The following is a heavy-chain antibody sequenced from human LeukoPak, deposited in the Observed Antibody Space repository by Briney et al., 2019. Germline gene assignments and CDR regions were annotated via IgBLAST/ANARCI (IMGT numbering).Heavy chain of an antibody. V-gene: IGHV4-34*01. CDR1: GGSFSGYY. Sequence: SETLSLTCAVYGGSFSGYYWSWIRQPPGKGLEWIGSIYYSGSTYYNPSLKSRVTISVDTSKNQFSLNLRSVTAADTAVYYCARQVYCSSTSCYKFDYWGQGTLVTVSA. D-gene: IGHD2-2*02. CDR2: IYYSGST. CDR3: ARQVYCSSTSCYKFDY. J-gene: IGHJ4*02.